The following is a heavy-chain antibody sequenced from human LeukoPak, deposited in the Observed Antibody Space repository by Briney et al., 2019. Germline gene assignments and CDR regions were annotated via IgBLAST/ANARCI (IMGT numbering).Heavy chain of an antibody. Sequence: HPGGSLRLSCAASGFTFSSYWMSWVRQAPGKGLEWVANIKQDGSEKYYVDSVKGRFTISRDNAKNSLYLQMNSLRAEDTAVYYCAREMTTVATAFFDYWGQGTLVTVSS. CDR2: IKQDGSEK. V-gene: IGHV3-7*01. CDR1: GFTFSSYW. CDR3: AREMTTVATAFFDY. J-gene: IGHJ4*02. D-gene: IGHD4-17*01.